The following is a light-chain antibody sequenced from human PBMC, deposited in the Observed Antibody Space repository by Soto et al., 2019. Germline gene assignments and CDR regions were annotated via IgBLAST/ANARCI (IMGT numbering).Light chain of an antibody. Sequence: DIQMTQSPSTLSSSVGDRVTFTCRASQSIKTWLAWYQQKPGRAPKLLIYDASTLESGVLSQFSGSGSGTEFTLTISSLQPDDFATYYCQQFDSYSFTFGQGTKLEIK. V-gene: IGKV1-5*01. CDR3: QQFDSYSFT. CDR2: DAS. J-gene: IGKJ2*01. CDR1: QSIKTW.